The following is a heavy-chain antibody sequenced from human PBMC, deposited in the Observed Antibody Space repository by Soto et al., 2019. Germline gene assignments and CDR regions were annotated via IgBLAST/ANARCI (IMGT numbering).Heavy chain of an antibody. V-gene: IGHV1-18*01. CDR1: GYTFTSYG. Sequence: QVQLVQSGAEVKKPGASVKVSCKASGYTFTSYGISWVRQAPGQGLEWMGWIGAYNGNTNYAQKLQGRVTMTTDTSTSTAYMELRSLRSDDTAVYYCARGGTNIVATLGYSGRLVLPDYWGQGTLVTVSS. CDR2: IGAYNGNT. D-gene: IGHD1-26*01. J-gene: IGHJ4*02. CDR3: ARGGTNIVATLGYSGRLVLPDY.